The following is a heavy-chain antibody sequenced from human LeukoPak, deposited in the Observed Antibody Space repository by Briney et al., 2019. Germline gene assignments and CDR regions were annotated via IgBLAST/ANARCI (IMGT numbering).Heavy chain of an antibody. D-gene: IGHD3-22*01. J-gene: IGHJ4*02. CDR2: ISAYNGNT. CDR1: GYTFTSYG. Sequence: ASVKVSCKVSGYTFTSYGTTWVRQAPGQGLEWMGWISAYNGNTNYAHKLQGRVTMTTDTSTSTAYMEMRSLRSDDTAVYYCARDSFYYDSGGRLYQFDYWGQGTLVTVSS. V-gene: IGHV1-18*01. CDR3: ARDSFYYDSGGRLYQFDY.